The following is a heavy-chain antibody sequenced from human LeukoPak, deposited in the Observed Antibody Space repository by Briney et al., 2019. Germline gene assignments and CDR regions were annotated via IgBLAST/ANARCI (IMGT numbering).Heavy chain of an antibody. J-gene: IGHJ4*02. CDR2: INPNSGGT. CDR3: ARDLSGGSSWFTGGVDY. D-gene: IGHD6-13*01. V-gene: IGHV1-2*02. Sequence: ASVKVSCKASGYTFTGYYMHWVRQGPGQGLEWMGWINPNSGGTNYAQKFQGRATMTRDTSISTAYMELSRLRSDDTAVYYCARDLSGGSSWFTGGVDYWGQGTLVTVSS. CDR1: GYTFTGYY.